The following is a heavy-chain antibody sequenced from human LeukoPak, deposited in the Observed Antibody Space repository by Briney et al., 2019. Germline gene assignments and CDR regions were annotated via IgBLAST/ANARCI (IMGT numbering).Heavy chain of an antibody. CDR1: GFTYSDYE. CDR2: ISSEGSNEGSVI. J-gene: IGHJ4*02. CDR3: AGGPQYTGSYPY. D-gene: IGHD2-8*02. Sequence: GGSLRLSCAGSGFTYSDYEMAWVRQAPGTGLEWIAYISSEGSNEGSVIKYADSVKGRFTISGDDAKRSVYLQMNRLSAEDTAVYFCAGGPQYTGSYPYWGQGTLVTVSS. V-gene: IGHV3-48*03.